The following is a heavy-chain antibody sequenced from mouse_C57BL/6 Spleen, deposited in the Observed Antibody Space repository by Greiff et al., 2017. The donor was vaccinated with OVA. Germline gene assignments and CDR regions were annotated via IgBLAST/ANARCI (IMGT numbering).Heavy chain of an antibody. CDR1: GYAFTNYL. Sequence: VQLQQSGAELVRPGTSVKVSCKASGYAFTNYLIEWVKQRPGQGLEWIGVINPGSGGTNYNEKFKGKATLTADKSSSTAYMQLRSLTSEDSAVYFCARRGSSCFYFDYWGQGTTLTVSS. V-gene: IGHV1-54*01. J-gene: IGHJ2*01. CDR3: ARRGSSCFYFDY. CDR2: INPGSGGT. D-gene: IGHD3-2*02.